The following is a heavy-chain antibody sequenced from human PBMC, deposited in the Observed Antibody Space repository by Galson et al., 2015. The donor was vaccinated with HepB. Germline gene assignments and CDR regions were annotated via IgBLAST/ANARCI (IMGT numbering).Heavy chain of an antibody. CDR2: INAGNGNT. V-gene: IGHV1-3*01. J-gene: IGHJ6*03. Sequence: SVKVSCKASGYTFTSYAMHWVRQAPGQRLEWMGWINAGNGNTKYSQKFQGRVTITRDTSASTAYMELSSLRSEDTAVYYCARGERVVPAAIVYYYYYMDVWGKGTTVTVSS. CDR3: ARGERVVPAAIVYYYYYMDV. CDR1: GYTFTSYA. D-gene: IGHD2-2*02.